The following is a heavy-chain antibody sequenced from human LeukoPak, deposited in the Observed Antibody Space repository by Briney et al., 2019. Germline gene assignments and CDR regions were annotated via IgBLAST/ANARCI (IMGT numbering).Heavy chain of an antibody. CDR3: ARRITIFGVLIVAFDI. CDR1: GGSISSDY. Sequence: SETLSLTCTVPGGSISSDYWSWIRQPPGKGLEWIGYIYTSGSTNYNPSLESRVTISVDTSKNQFSLKLSPVTAADTAVYYCARRITIFGVLIVAFDIWGQGTMVTVSS. D-gene: IGHD3-3*01. CDR2: IYTSGST. V-gene: IGHV4-4*09. J-gene: IGHJ3*02.